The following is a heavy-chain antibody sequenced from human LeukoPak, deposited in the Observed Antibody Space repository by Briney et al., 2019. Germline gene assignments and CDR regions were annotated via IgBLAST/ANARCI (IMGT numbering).Heavy chain of an antibody. CDR1: GFTFDDYA. D-gene: IGHD3-10*01. Sequence: GGSLRLSCAASGFTFDDYAMHWVRQAPGEGLEWVSLISGDGGSTYYADSVKGRFTISRDNSKNSLYLHMNSLRAEDTALYYCAKDRSGNSYGHFDYWGQGTLVTVSS. CDR3: AKDRSGNSYGHFDY. CDR2: ISGDGGST. J-gene: IGHJ4*02. V-gene: IGHV3-43*02.